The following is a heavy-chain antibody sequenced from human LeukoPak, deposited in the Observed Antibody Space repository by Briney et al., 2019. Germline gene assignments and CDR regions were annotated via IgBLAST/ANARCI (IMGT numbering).Heavy chain of an antibody. CDR2: IKQDGSEK. CDR1: GFTFSSYY. V-gene: IGHV3-7*05. Sequence: GGSLTLSCTASGFTFSSYYLSWVPKAPGKGLERVANIKQDGSEKYYVDSVKGRFTISRENAENSLYLQMNSLSAEDTAVYYCARVDDYVWGGDRYTGLMGYWGQGTLVTVSS. J-gene: IGHJ4*02. D-gene: IGHD3-16*02. CDR3: ARVDDYVWGGDRYTGLMGY.